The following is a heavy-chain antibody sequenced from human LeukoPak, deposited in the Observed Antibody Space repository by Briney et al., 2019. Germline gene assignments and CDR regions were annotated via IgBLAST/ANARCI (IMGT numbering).Heavy chain of an antibody. CDR3: ARVTVVGAAAHWYFDL. CDR1: GYSISSGYY. V-gene: IGHV4-38-2*02. J-gene: IGHJ2*01. Sequence: PSETLSLTCTVSGYSISSGYYWGWIRQPPGKGLEWIGSIYHSGSTYYNPSLKSRVTISVDTSKNQFSLKLSSVTAADTAVYYCARVTVVGAAAHWYFDLWGRGTLVTVSS. CDR2: IYHSGST. D-gene: IGHD1-26*01.